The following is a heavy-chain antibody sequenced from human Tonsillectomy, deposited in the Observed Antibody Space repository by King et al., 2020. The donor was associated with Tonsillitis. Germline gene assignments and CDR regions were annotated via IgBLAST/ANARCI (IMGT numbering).Heavy chain of an antibody. CDR1: GVTFSIHG. CDR3: AKERREAADGTVYFQH. CDR2: ISYDGSNK. V-gene: IGHV3-30*18. Sequence: VQLVESGGGVVQPGRSLRLSCAASGVTFSIHGMHWVRQAPGKGLEWVAVISYDGSNKYYADSVKGRFTISRDHSKNTLYLQMNSLRPEDTAVYYCAKERREAADGTVYFQHWGQGTLVTVSS. J-gene: IGHJ1*01. D-gene: IGHD6-13*01.